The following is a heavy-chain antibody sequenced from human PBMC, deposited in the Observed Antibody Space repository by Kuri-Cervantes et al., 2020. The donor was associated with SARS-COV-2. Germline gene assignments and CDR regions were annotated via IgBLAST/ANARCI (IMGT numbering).Heavy chain of an antibody. D-gene: IGHD1-26*01. CDR1: GYTFTGYY. CDR2: INPSSGGT. Sequence: ASVKVSCEASGYTFTGYYMHWVRQAPGQGLEWMGWINPSSGGTNYAQKFQGRVTMTRDTSISTAYMELSRLRSDDTAVYYCAREGVGAHKGYYMDVWGKGTTVTVSS. J-gene: IGHJ6*03. CDR3: AREGVGAHKGYYMDV. V-gene: IGHV1-2*02.